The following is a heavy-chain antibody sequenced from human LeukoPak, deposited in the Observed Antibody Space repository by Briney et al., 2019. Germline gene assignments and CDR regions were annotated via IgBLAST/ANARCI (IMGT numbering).Heavy chain of an antibody. D-gene: IGHD1-26*01. V-gene: IGHV3-21*01. J-gene: IGHJ4*02. Sequence: GGSLRLSCAASGFTFSSYSMNWVRQAPGKGLEWVSSISSSSRYIYYADSVKGRFTISRDNAKNSLCLQMNSLRAEDTAVYYCGVLLPHDYWGQGTLVTVSS. CDR3: GVLLPHDY. CDR2: ISSSSRYI. CDR1: GFTFSSYS.